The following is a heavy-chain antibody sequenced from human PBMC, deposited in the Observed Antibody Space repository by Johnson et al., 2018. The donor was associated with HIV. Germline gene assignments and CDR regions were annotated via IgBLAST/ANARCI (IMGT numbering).Heavy chain of an antibody. V-gene: IGHV3-66*01. J-gene: IGHJ3*02. CDR3: AKAGAVAGPGIDAFDI. CDR1: GFTVSRNY. CDR2: IYGGGNT. D-gene: IGHD6-19*01. Sequence: VQLVESGGGLVQPGGSLRLSCAASGFTVSRNYMTWVRQAPGKGLEWVSVIYGGGNTYYADSVKGRFTISRDNSQNTLYLQMNSLRAEDTAVYYCAKAGAVAGPGIDAFDIWGQGTMVTVSS.